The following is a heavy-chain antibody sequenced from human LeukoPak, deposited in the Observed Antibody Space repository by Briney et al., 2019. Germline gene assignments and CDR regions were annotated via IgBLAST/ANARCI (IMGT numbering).Heavy chain of an antibody. D-gene: IGHD2/OR15-2a*01. J-gene: IGHJ4*02. Sequence: GGSLRLSCSASGFTFRSYEMNWVRQAPGQGLEWISYISGGGDSIYYADSVKGRFTISRDNAENSLFLQMNSLTADDTAVYYCARERTTIVSGTTIGAYWGPGTLVTVSS. CDR2: ISGGGDSI. CDR1: GFTFRSYE. V-gene: IGHV3-48*03. CDR3: ARERTTIVSGTTIGAY.